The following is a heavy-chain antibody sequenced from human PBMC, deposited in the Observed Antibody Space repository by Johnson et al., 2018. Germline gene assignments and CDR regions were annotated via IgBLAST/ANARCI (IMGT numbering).Heavy chain of an antibody. Sequence: QVQLVQSGAEVKKPGASVKVSCKASGYTFTSYHVHWVRQAPGQGLEWMGIINPSGGSTTYSQKLQGRVTVTRDTSTSTVYMEVNSLRSEDTAVSYCARASPSTNWYLYGLDVWGQGTTVTVSS. J-gene: IGHJ6*02. CDR1: GYTFTSYH. D-gene: IGHD6-13*01. CDR3: ARASPSTNWYLYGLDV. CDR2: INPSGGST. V-gene: IGHV1-46*04.